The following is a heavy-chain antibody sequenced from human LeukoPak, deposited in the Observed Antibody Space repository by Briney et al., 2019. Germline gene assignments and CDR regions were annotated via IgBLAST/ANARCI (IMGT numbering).Heavy chain of an antibody. D-gene: IGHD2-15*01. CDR1: GGSFSGYY. J-gene: IGHJ2*01. CDR2: INHSGST. V-gene: IGHV4-34*01. Sequence: SETLSLTCAVYGGSFSGYYWSWIRQPPEKGLEWIGEINHSGSTNYNPSLKSRVTISVDTSKNQFSLKLSSVTAADTAVYYCAREGGEADWYFDLWGRGTLVTVSS. CDR3: AREGGEADWYFDL.